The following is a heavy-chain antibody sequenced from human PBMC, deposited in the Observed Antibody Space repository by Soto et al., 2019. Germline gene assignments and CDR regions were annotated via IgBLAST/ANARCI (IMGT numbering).Heavy chain of an antibody. D-gene: IGHD6-6*01. Sequence: QVQLVQSGAEVKKPGSSVKVSCKASGGTFNSYGFNWVRQAPGQGLEWMGGVIPMFGTANYAQKFQGRVTITAAKSTSTSYMEVKSLRSEDTAVYYCARGDDILARRGDYFDYWGQGTQVTVSS. CDR2: VIPMFGTA. V-gene: IGHV1-69*06. CDR1: GGTFNSYG. CDR3: ARGDDILARRGDYFDY. J-gene: IGHJ4*02.